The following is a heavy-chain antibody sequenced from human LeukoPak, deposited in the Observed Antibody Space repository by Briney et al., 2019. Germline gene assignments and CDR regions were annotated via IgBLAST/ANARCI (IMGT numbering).Heavy chain of an antibody. CDR1: GYSFTSYX. CDR3: ARLPSSLRPTGDY. Sequence: ISXKGSGYSFTSYXIGXVRQXPXXXXXXXGIIYPGDSDTRYSPSFQGQVTISADKSISTAYLQWSSLKASDTAMYYCARLPSSLRPTGDYWGQGTLVTVSS. J-gene: IGHJ4*02. D-gene: IGHD5/OR15-5a*01. V-gene: IGHV5-51*01. CDR2: IYPGDSDT.